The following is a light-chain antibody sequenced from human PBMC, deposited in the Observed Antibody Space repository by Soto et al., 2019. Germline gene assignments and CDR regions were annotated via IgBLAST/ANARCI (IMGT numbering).Light chain of an antibody. V-gene: IGLV3-9*01. J-gene: IGLJ3*02. CDR1: NIGSKN. CDR3: RVWDSTTASV. CDR2: RDS. Sequence: SYELTQPLSASVALGQTARITCGGNNIGSKNVHWYQQKPGQAPVRVIYRDSNRPSGIPERFCGDDSGNTATVTISSAQAVQEADYYCRVWDSTTASVFGGGTKLTVL.